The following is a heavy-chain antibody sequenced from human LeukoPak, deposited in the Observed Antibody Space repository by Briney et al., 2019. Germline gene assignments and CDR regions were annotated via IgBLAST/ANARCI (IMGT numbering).Heavy chain of an antibody. Sequence: GSSVKVSCKASGGTFSSYAISWVRQAPGQGLEWMGGIIPIFGTANYAQKFQGRVTITADESTSTAYMELSSLRSEDTAVYYCARDRRLTTWIQLWLLDYWGQGTLVTVSS. CDR2: IIPIFGTA. V-gene: IGHV1-69*01. J-gene: IGHJ4*02. CDR1: GGTFSSYA. CDR3: ARDRRLTTWIQLWLLDY. D-gene: IGHD5-18*01.